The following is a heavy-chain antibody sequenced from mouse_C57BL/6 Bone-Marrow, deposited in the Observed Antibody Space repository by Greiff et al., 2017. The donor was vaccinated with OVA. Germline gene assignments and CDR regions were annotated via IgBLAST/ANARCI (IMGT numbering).Heavy chain of an antibody. CDR1: GFTFTNYY. D-gene: IGHD1-1*01. V-gene: IGHV7-3*01. CDR3: ERYKGSVAVDYFDY. CDR2: IRNKPNGSTT. Sequence: EVKVVESGGGLVQPGDSLSLSCAASGFTFTNYYMSWVRQPPGKALEWLAFIRNKPNGSTTEYSASVKGRFTISRDNSQSVLYLQMNDLRTEDSDTYYCERYKGSVAVDYFDYWGQGTALTVSS. J-gene: IGHJ2*01.